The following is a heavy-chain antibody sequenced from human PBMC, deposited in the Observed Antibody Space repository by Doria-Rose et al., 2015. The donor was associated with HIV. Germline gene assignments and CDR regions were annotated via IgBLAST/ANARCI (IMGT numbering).Heavy chain of an antibody. V-gene: IGHV2-26*01. CDR3: ARIKSSRWYHKYYFDF. D-gene: IGHD6-13*01. CDR2: IFSDDER. CDR1: GVSLSSPGMG. J-gene: IGHJ4*02. Sequence: ESGPVLVKPTETLTLTCTVSGVSLSSPGMGVSWIRQPPGKALEWLANIFSDDERSYKTSLKSRLTISRGTSRSQVVLTMTDTGPVDTATYYCARIKSSRWYHKYYFDFWGQGTLVIVSA.